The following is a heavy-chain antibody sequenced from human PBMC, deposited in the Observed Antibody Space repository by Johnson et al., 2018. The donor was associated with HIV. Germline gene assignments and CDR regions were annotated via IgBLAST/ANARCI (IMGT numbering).Heavy chain of an antibody. J-gene: IGHJ3*02. V-gene: IGHV3-30*18. D-gene: IGHD1-7*01. CDR1: GFTFSSYW. Sequence: QVQLVESGGGLVQPGGSLRLSCAASGFTFSSYWMSWVRQAPGKGLEWVAVISYDGSNKYYADSVKGRFTISRDNSKNTLYLQMNSLRAEDTAVYYCAKAQRNYRGASDIWGQGTRVTVSS. CDR3: AKAQRNYRGASDI. CDR2: ISYDGSNK.